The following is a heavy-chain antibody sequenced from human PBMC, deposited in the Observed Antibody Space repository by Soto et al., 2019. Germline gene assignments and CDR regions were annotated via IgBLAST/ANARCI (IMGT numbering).Heavy chain of an antibody. V-gene: IGHV4-61*01. D-gene: IGHD7-27*01. CDR3: ARIGWGGDS. CDR2: IPNNGSP. Sequence: QVQLQESGPGRVKPSETLSLTCSVSGGSVRTGSYHWSWIRQPPGKGLEWIGFIPNNGSPDYNPSLMSRVVVSIDRSKNQFSLKVNSVTAADTAVYFCARIGWGGDSWGQGTLVTVSS. CDR1: GGSVRTGSYH. J-gene: IGHJ4*02.